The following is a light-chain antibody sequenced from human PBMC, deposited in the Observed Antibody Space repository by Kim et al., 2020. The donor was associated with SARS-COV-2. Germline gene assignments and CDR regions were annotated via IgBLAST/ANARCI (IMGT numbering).Light chain of an antibody. Sequence: GQRVTISCSGSSSNIGSNPVNWYQQLPGTAPKLLIYDNNQRPSGVPDRFSGSKSGTSASLAISGLQSEDEADYYCAAWDDSLNGQVFGGGTQLTVL. CDR1: SSNIGSNP. J-gene: IGLJ2*01. CDR3: AAWDDSLNGQV. V-gene: IGLV1-44*01. CDR2: DNN.